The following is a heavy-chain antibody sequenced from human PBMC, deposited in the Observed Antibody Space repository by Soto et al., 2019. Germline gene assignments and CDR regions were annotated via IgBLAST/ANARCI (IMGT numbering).Heavy chain of an antibody. CDR2: IGPSDSQT. Sequence: GESLKISCKGSGYSFAGYWTTWVRQKPGKGLEWMGRIGPSDSQTYYSPSFRGHVTISVTKSITTVFLQWSSLRASDTAMYYCARQIYDSDTGPNFQYYFDSWGQGTPVTVSS. J-gene: IGHJ4*02. V-gene: IGHV5-10-1*01. CDR3: ARQIYDSDTGPNFQYYFDS. D-gene: IGHD3-22*01. CDR1: GYSFAGYW.